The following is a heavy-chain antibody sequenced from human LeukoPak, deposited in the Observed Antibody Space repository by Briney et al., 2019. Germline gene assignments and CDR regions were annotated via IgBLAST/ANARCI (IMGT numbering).Heavy chain of an antibody. Sequence: GGSLRLSCAASGFTFSAYWMSWVRQTPGKGLEWVANIKEDGSRQYYVDSVKGRFTISRDNAKNSLYLQMNSLRVEDTAVYYCARDGGGYDSWGQGTLVTVSS. D-gene: IGHD5-24*01. CDR3: ARDGGGYDS. CDR1: GFTFSAYW. CDR2: IKEDGSRQ. V-gene: IGHV3-7*01. J-gene: IGHJ5*01.